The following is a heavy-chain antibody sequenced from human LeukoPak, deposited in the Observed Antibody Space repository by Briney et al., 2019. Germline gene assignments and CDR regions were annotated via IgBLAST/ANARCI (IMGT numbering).Heavy chain of an antibody. D-gene: IGHD6-19*01. CDR2: INPSGGST. CDR1: GYTFTSYY. J-gene: IGHJ6*02. V-gene: IGHV1-46*01. Sequence: ASVKVSCKASGYTFTSYYMHWVRQAPGQGLEWMGIINPSGGSTSYAQKFQGRVTMTRDTSTSTVYMELSSLRSEDTAVYYCARDFGDYSSGLQNYYGMDVWGQGTTVTVSS. CDR3: ARDFGDYSSGLQNYYGMDV.